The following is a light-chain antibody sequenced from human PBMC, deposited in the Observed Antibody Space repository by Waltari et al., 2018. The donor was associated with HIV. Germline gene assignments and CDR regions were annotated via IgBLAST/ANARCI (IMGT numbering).Light chain of an antibody. Sequence: SYELTQPPSVSVSPGQTASITCSGDKLGDKYASWYQQKPGQSPVLVIYQDSTRPSGIPERFAGSNSGNTATLTISGTQAMDEADYCCQAWDTKVVFGGGTKLTVL. CDR1: KLGDKY. J-gene: IGLJ2*01. CDR3: QAWDTKVV. V-gene: IGLV3-1*01. CDR2: QDS.